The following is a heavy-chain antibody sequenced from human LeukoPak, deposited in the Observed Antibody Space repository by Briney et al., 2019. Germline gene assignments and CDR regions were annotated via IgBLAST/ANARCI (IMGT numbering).Heavy chain of an antibody. CDR1: GFTFSSYA. CDR3: ARGSFPSVDTAMMNYYYYGMDV. D-gene: IGHD5-18*01. V-gene: IGHV3-30*04. CDR2: ISYDGSNK. Sequence: GGSLRLSCAASGFTFSSYAMHWVRQAPGQGLEWVAVISYDGSNKYYADSVKGRFTISRDNSKNTLYLQMNSLRAEDTAVYYCARGSFPSVDTAMMNYYYYGMDVWGQGTTVTVSS. J-gene: IGHJ6*02.